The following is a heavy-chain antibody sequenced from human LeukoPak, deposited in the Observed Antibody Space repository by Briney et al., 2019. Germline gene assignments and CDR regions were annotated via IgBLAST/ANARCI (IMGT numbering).Heavy chain of an antibody. CDR1: GGSISSHY. V-gene: IGHV4-59*11. J-gene: IGHJ4*02. D-gene: IGHD7-27*01. CDR3: ARRGNWGFFDY. CDR2: IYYSGST. Sequence: SETLSLTCTVSGGSISSHYWSWIRQPSGKGLEWIGYIYYSGSTNYNPSLKSRVTISVDTSKNQFSLKLSSVTAADTAVYYCARRGNWGFFDYWGQGILVTVSS.